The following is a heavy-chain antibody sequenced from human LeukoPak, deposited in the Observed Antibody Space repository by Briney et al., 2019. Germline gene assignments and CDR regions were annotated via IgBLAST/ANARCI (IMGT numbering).Heavy chain of an antibody. CDR2: IYYAGST. D-gene: IGHD3-10*01. CDR3: ARGGLLWFGERYYYMDV. J-gene: IGHJ6*03. Sequence: SETLSLTCTVSGGSISSSSYYWGWVRQPPGKGLERIANIYYAGSTYYNPSLKSRVTISVDTSKNQFSLKLSSVTAADTAVYYCARGGLLWFGERYYYMDVWGKGTTVTISS. V-gene: IGHV4-39*07. CDR1: GGSISSSSYY.